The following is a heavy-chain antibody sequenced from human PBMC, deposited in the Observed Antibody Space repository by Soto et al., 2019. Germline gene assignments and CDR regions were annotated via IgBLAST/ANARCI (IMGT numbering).Heavy chain of an antibody. CDR1: GFTFSTFA. V-gene: IGHV3-30-3*01. J-gene: IGHJ4*02. CDR3: ARAPTSRFDY. CDR2: ISADGTNK. Sequence: PGGSLRLSCSASGFTFSTFAVYWVRQAPGKGLEWVAVISADGTNKYYADSVKGRFTISRDNSKNTLFLQMDSLRTEDTAMYYCARAPTSRFDYWGQGTLVTVSS.